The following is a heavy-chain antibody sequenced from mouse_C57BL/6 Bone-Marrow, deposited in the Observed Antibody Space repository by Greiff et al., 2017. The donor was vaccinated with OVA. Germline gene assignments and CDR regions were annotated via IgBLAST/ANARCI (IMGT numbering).Heavy chain of an antibody. Sequence: QVQLQQPGAELVKPGASVKLSCKASGYTFTSYWLQWVKQRPGQGLEWIGEIDPSDSYTNYNPKFKGKATLTVDTSSSTAYMQLSSLTSDDSAVYYCATFYDGYPYYVDYWGQGTTLTVSS. V-gene: IGHV1-50*01. CDR1: GYTFTSYW. J-gene: IGHJ2*01. D-gene: IGHD2-3*01. CDR2: IDPSDSYT. CDR3: ATFYDGYPYYVDY.